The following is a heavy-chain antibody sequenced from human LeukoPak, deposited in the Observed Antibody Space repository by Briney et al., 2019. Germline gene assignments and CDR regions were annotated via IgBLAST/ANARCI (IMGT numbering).Heavy chain of an antibody. J-gene: IGHJ3*02. Sequence: SETLSLTCTVSGYSISSGYYWGWIRQPPGKGLEWIGSIYHSGGTYYNPSLKSRVTISVDTSKNQFSLKLSSVTAADTAVYYCARDRPREYDFWSGYSLDAFDIWGQGTMVTVSS. V-gene: IGHV4-38-2*02. CDR3: ARDRPREYDFWSGYSLDAFDI. D-gene: IGHD3-3*01. CDR1: GYSISSGYY. CDR2: IYHSGGT.